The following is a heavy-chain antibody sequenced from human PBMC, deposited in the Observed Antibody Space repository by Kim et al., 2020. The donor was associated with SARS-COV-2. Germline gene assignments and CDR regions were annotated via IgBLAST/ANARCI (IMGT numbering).Heavy chain of an antibody. CDR1: GGSFSGYY. J-gene: IGHJ3*02. CDR2: INHSGST. D-gene: IGHD6-19*01. V-gene: IGHV4-34*01. Sequence: SETLSLTCAVYGGSFSGYYWSWIRQSPGKGLEWIGEINHSGSTNYNLSLKSRVTISVDTSKNQFSLKLSSVTAADTAVYYCARGDFTAVAGTNAFDIWGQGTMVIVSS. CDR3: ARGDFTAVAGTNAFDI.